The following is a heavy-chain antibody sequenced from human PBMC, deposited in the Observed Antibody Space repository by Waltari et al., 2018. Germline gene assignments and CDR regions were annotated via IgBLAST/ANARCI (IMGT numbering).Heavy chain of an antibody. V-gene: IGHV2-5*02. CDR1: GFSLTTNGVG. Sequence: QITLKESGPTLVKPTQTLTLTCSFSGFSLTTNGVGVGWVRQPPGKDLEWLALIYWDGDKSYSPSLRSRLTITKDTSKNQVVLTMTNMAPVDAGTYYCTHSPGPSVVMEAMDVWGQGTAVTVSS. D-gene: IGHD2-21*01. CDR2: IYWDGDK. J-gene: IGHJ6*02. CDR3: THSPGPSVVMEAMDV.